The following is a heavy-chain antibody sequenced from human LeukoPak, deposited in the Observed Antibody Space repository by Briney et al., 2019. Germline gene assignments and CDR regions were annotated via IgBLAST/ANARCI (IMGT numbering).Heavy chain of an antibody. CDR3: ARERTYYYFDL. Sequence: GASVKVSCKASEYTFTGYYLHWVRQAPGQGLEWMGRFNPNSGGTEYEQKFQGRVTMTRDTSISTDYMELSSLRSDDTAAYYCARERTYYYFDLWGRGTLVTVSS. J-gene: IGHJ2*01. CDR2: FNPNSGGT. CDR1: EYTFTGYY. V-gene: IGHV1-2*06. D-gene: IGHD3-10*01.